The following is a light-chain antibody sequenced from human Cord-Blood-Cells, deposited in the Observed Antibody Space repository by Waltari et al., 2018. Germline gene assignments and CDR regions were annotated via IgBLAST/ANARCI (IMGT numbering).Light chain of an antibody. CDR3: CSYAGSSTWV. CDR2: EGS. V-gene: IGLV2-23*01. CDR1: SSDVGSYNL. J-gene: IGLJ3*02. Sequence: QSALTQPASVSGSPGQSITISCTGTSSDVGSYNLVSWYQQHPGKAPKLMIYEGSKRPSGFSNRFSGSKSGYTASLTISGLQAEDEADYYCCSYAGSSTWVFGGGTKLTVL.